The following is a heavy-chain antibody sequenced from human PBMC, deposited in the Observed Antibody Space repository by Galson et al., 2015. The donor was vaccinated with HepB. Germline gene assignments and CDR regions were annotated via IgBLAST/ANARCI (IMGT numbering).Heavy chain of an antibody. Sequence: SLRLSCAASGFTFSSYGMHWVRQAPGRGLEWVAVISYDGSNKYYADSVKGRFTISGDNSKNTLYLQMNSLRAEDTAVYYCAKTAMVRDWYFDLWGRGTLVTVSS. V-gene: IGHV3-30*18. CDR3: AKTAMVRDWYFDL. CDR2: ISYDGSNK. D-gene: IGHD5-18*01. CDR1: GFTFSSYG. J-gene: IGHJ2*01.